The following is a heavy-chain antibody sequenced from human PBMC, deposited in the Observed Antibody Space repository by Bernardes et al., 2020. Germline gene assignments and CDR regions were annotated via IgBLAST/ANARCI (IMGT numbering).Heavy chain of an antibody. CDR1: GFTVSSNY. CDR2: IYSGGST. Sequence: GGSLRLSCAASGFTVSSNYMSWVRQAPGKGLEWVSVIYSGGSTYYADSVKGRFTISRDNSKNTLYLQMNSLRAEDTAVYYCARFLDYGDYYDAFDIWGQGTMVTVSS. D-gene: IGHD4-17*01. J-gene: IGHJ3*02. V-gene: IGHV3-53*01. CDR3: ARFLDYGDYYDAFDI.